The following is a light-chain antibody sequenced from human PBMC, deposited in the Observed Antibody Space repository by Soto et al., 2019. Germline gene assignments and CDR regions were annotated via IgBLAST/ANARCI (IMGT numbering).Light chain of an antibody. CDR2: GVT. V-gene: IGLV2-14*01. J-gene: IGLJ2*01. CDR1: SSDVGGYNY. CDR3: SSYTSSNTVI. Sequence: QSALTQPASVSGSLGQSITISCTGTSSDVGGYNYVSWYQQYPGKAPKIIIHGVTTRPSGVSDRFSGSKSGNTASLTVSGLQAEDEADYYCSSYTSSNTVIFGGGTKLTVL.